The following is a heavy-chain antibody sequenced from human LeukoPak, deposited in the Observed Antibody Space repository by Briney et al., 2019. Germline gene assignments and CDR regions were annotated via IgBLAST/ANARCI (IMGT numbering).Heavy chain of an antibody. CDR1: GFTFNRYG. CDR3: AKPSMGSSGYYRPGPSSWFDP. Sequence: GGSLRLSCTASGFTFNRYGMRWVLQAPRKGVEWVSAIIGSSGTTYYADSVKGRFTMPRDNSKNTLYLQINSLRAEDTAVYYCAKPSMGSSGYYRPGPSSWFDPWGQGTQVTVSS. J-gene: IGHJ5*02. CDR2: IIGSSGTT. V-gene: IGHV3-23*01. D-gene: IGHD3-22*01.